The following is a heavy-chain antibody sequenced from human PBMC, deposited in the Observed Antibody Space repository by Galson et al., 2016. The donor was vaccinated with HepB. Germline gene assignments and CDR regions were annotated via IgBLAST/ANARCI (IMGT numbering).Heavy chain of an antibody. J-gene: IGHJ5*02. CDR2: VWYDGTNE. CDR3: AGNYYGSGAYTIDP. CDR1: GFNFRDFG. Sequence: SLRLSCAASGFNFRDFGMHWIRQTPGKGLEWVAFVWYDGTNEDYIDSVRGRFTISRDNSKNTLYLQMNRLRAEDTAVYLCAGNYYGSGAYTIDPWGQGTLVTVSS. D-gene: IGHD3-10*01. V-gene: IGHV3-33*01.